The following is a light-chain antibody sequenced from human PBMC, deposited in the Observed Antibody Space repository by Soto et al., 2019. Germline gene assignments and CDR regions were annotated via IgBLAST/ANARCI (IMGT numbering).Light chain of an antibody. CDR3: QQYGSSSWT. CDR2: GTS. V-gene: IGKV3-20*01. J-gene: IGKJ1*01. CDR1: YSVSSSY. Sequence: EIVLTQSPGTLSLSPGERATLSCRASYSVSSSYLAWYQQKPGQAPRLLIYGTSSRATAIPDRFSGSGSGTDFTLTISRLEPEDFAVYYCQQYGSSSWTFGQGTKVDIK.